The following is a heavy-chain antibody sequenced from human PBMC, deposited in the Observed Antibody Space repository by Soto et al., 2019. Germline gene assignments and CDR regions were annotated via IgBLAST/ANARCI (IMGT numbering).Heavy chain of an antibody. CDR2: ISSSSSYI. D-gene: IGHD3-22*01. Sequence: PGGSLRISCAASGFTFSSYSMNWVRPAPGKRLEWVSSISSSSSYIYYADSVKGRFTISRDNAKNSLYLQMNSLRAEDTAVYYCARGRKSWDSSGYYFSWGQGALVTVSS. CDR3: ARGRKSWDSSGYYFS. CDR1: GFTFSSYS. J-gene: IGHJ4*02. V-gene: IGHV3-21*01.